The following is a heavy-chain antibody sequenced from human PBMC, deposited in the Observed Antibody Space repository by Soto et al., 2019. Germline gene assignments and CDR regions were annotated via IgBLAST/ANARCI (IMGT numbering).Heavy chain of an antibody. CDR1: GGSFSGYY. D-gene: IGHD6-19*01. V-gene: IGHV4-34*01. Sequence: SETLSLTCAVYGGSFSGYYWSWIRQPPGKGLEWIGEINHSGSTNYNPSLKSRVTISVDTSKNQFSLKLSSVTAADPAVYYCARRRLAGYFDLWGRGTLVTVSS. CDR3: ARRRLAGYFDL. J-gene: IGHJ2*01. CDR2: INHSGST.